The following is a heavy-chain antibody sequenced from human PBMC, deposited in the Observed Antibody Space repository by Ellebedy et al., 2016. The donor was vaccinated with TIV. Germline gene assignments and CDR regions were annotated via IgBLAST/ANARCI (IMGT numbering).Heavy chain of an antibody. V-gene: IGHV3-53*01. J-gene: IGHJ5*02. CDR2: IYSGGET. D-gene: IGHD6-19*01. CDR3: ARRIAVAGFDP. CDR1: GFSVRSAY. Sequence: GESLKISCAASGFSVRSAYVTWVRQAPGQGLDWVSIIYSGGETFYADSVKGRFTISRDNSKNTLYLQMNSLRAEDTAVYYGARRIAVAGFDPWGQGTLVTVSS.